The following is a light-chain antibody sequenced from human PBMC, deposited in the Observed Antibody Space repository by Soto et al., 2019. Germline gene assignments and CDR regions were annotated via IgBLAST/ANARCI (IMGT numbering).Light chain of an antibody. Sequence: QSVLTQPPSVSGAPGQRVTISCTGSSSNIGAGYDVHWYQQLPGTAPKLLIYGNSNRPSGVPDRFSGSKSGTSASLAITGLQAEDGGDYYCQSYDSSLSAHVVFGGGTKVTVL. CDR3: QSYDSSLSAHVV. CDR1: SSNIGAGYD. CDR2: GNS. J-gene: IGLJ2*01. V-gene: IGLV1-40*01.